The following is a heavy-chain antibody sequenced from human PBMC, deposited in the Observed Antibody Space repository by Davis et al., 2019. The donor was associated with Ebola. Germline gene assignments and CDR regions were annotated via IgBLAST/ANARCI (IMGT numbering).Heavy chain of an antibody. V-gene: IGHV1-2*02. J-gene: IGHJ3*02. CDR3: ASLYSGHDAFDI. CDR2: INPNSGGT. Sequence: ASVKVSCKASGYTFTGYYMHWVRQAPGQGLEWMGWINPNSGGTNYAQKFQGRVTMTRDTSISTAYMELSSLRSDDTAVYYCASLYSGHDAFDIWGQGTMVTVSS. CDR1: GYTFTGYY. D-gene: IGHD1-1*01.